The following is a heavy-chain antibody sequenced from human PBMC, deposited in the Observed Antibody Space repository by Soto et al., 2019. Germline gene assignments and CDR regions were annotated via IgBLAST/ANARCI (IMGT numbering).Heavy chain of an antibody. V-gene: IGHV3-9*01. CDR3: AKDMGGSSSWYSLSDNGIDV. D-gene: IGHD6-13*01. CDR1: GLTFVDYA. Sequence: PGGSLRLSCAASGLTFVDYAMHWVRKAPGKGLEWVSGISWNSDNIGYADSVKGRFTISRDNAKNSVSLQMNSLRVEDTALYYCAKDMGGSSSWYSLSDNGIDVWGQGTTVTVSS. CDR2: ISWNSDNI. J-gene: IGHJ6*02.